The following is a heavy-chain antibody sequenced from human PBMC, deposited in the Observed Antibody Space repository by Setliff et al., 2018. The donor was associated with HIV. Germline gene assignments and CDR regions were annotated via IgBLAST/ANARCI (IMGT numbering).Heavy chain of an antibody. CDR3: ARGGDGYNPGGGTFDH. CDR1: GVSINSGNYY. D-gene: IGHD1-1*01. V-gene: IGHV4-61*02. Sequence: PSETLSLTCTVSGVSINSGNYYWGWIRQPAGKRLEWTGRIYSSGNTNYNPSLKSRVTVSADTSKNQFSLRLKSVTAAETAVYYCARGGDGYNPGGGTFDHWGQGTLVTVS. CDR2: IYSSGNT. J-gene: IGHJ4*02.